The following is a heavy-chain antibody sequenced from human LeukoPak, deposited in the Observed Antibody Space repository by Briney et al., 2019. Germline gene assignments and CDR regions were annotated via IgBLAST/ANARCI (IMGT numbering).Heavy chain of an antibody. D-gene: IGHD5-18*01. Sequence: PGRSLRLSCAASGFTFSSYAMSWVRQAPGKGLEWVSAISGSGGSTYYADSVKGRFTISRDNSKNTLYLQMNSLRAEDTAVYYCAKAGYSYGSWDYWGQGTLVTVSS. J-gene: IGHJ4*02. CDR1: GFTFSSYA. V-gene: IGHV3-23*01. CDR3: AKAGYSYGSWDY. CDR2: ISGSGGST.